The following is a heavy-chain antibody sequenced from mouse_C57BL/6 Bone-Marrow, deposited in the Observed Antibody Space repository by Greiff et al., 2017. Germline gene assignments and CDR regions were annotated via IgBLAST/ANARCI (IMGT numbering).Heavy chain of an antibody. CDR2: ISYDGSN. CDR1: GYSITSGYY. CDR3: ARLWDSWFAY. Sequence: DVKLQESGPGLVKPSQSLSLTCSVTGYSITSGYYWNWIRQFPGNKLEWMGYISYDGSNNYNPSLKNRISITRDTSKNQFFLKLNSVTTEDTATYYCARLWDSWFAYWGQGTLVTVSA. D-gene: IGHD1-1*02. J-gene: IGHJ3*01. V-gene: IGHV3-6*01.